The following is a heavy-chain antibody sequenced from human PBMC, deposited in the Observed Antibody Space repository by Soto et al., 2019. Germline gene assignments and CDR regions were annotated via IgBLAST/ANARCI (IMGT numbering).Heavy chain of an antibody. CDR3: ARRGSGSYCDY. V-gene: IGHV3-23*01. J-gene: IGHJ4*02. CDR2: ISGSGDST. CDR1: GFTFSNYA. Sequence: EVQLLESGGGLVQPGGSQRLSCAASGFTFSNYAMNWVRQAPGKGLEWVSVISGSGDSTYYADSVKGRFTISRDNSKNTLYLQMNSLGAEDTAIYYGARRGSGSYCDYWGQGTLVTVSS. D-gene: IGHD1-26*01.